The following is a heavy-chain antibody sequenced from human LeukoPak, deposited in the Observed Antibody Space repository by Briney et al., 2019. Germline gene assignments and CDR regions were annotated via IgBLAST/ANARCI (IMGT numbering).Heavy chain of an antibody. J-gene: IGHJ4*02. Sequence: SETLSLTCTASGGSISSSSYYWGWIRQPPGKGLEWIGSIYYSGSTYYNPSLKSRVTISVDTSKNLFSLKLSSVTAADTAVYYCARESGILAAGKIYYFDYWGPGTLLTVSS. V-gene: IGHV4-39*07. CDR3: ARESGILAAGKIYYFDY. CDR2: IYYSGST. D-gene: IGHD6-13*01. CDR1: GGSISSSSYY.